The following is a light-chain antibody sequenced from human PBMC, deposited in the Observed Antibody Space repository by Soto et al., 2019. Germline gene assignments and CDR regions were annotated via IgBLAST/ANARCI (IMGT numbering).Light chain of an antibody. CDR1: QSISSW. Sequence: DIQMTQSPSTLSASVGDRVTITCRASQSISSWLAWYQQKPGKPPKLLIYKASSLETGVPSRFSGSGSGTEFTLIIISLQPDDFASYYCQQYGSSSPWTFGQGTKVEIK. V-gene: IGKV1-5*03. CDR2: KAS. J-gene: IGKJ1*01. CDR3: QQYGSSSPWT.